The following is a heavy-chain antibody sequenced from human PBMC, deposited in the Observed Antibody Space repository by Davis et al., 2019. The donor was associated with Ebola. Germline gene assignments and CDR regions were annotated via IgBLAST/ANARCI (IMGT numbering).Heavy chain of an antibody. CDR3: ARDANNYYYGMDV. J-gene: IGHJ6*02. CDR2: ISSSSSYI. Sequence: GESLKISCAASGFTFSSYSMNWVRQAPGKGLEWVSSISSSSSYIYYADSVKGRFTISRDNAKNSLYLQMNSLRAEDTAVYYCARDANNYYYGMDVWGQWTTVTVSS. V-gene: IGHV3-21*01. CDR1: GFTFSSYS.